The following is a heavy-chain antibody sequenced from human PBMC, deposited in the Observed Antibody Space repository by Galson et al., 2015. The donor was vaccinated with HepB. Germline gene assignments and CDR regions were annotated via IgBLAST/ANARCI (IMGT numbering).Heavy chain of an antibody. D-gene: IGHD1-26*01. J-gene: IGHJ4*02. CDR1: GYTFTSYA. CDR2: INAGNGNT. Sequence: SVKVSCKASGYTFTSYAMHWVRQAPGQRLEWMGWINAGNGNTKYSQKFQGRVTITRDTSASTAYMELSSLRSEDTAVYYCARSRGGGGELLAYWGQGTLVTVSS. V-gene: IGHV1-3*01. CDR3: ARSRGGGGELLAY.